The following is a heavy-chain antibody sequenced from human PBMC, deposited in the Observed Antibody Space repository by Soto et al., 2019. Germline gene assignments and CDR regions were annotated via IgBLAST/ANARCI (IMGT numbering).Heavy chain of an antibody. D-gene: IGHD2-2*01. V-gene: IGHV4-59*08. CDR3: ARQPLGYCSSTSCLNWFDP. CDR2: IYYSGST. Sequence: PSETLSLTCTVSGGSISSYYWSWIRQPPGKGLEWIGYIYYSGSTNYNPSLKSRVTISVDTSKNQFSLKLSSVTAADTAVYCCARQPLGYCSSTSCLNWFDPWGQGTLVTVSS. CDR1: GGSISSYY. J-gene: IGHJ5*02.